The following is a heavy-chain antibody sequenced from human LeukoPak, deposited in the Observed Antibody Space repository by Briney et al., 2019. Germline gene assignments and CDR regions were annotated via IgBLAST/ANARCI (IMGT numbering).Heavy chain of an antibody. CDR2: ISGSGGST. J-gene: IGHJ4*02. Sequence: GGSLRLSCAASGFTFSSYAMTWVRQAPGKGREWVSAISGSGGSTYYADSVKGRFTISRENSKKTLYLQMNSLRAEDTAVYYCAKDLDDLWSGLGDYWGQGTLVTVSS. V-gene: IGHV3-23*01. D-gene: IGHD3-3*01. CDR1: GFTFSSYA. CDR3: AKDLDDLWSGLGDY.